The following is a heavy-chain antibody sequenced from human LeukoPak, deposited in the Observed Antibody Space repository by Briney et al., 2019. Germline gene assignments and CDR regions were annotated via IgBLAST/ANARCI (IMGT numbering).Heavy chain of an antibody. D-gene: IGHD6-6*01. CDR2: ISGSSSSI. CDR3: ARKNTYSSEDY. Sequence: PVGSLRLSCAASGFSFSSYSMNWVRQAPGKGLEGVSFISGSSSSIDYADSVKGRFTISRDNDKNSLFLHMNSLRAEDTAVYYCARKNTYSSEDYWGQGTLVTVSS. J-gene: IGHJ4*02. CDR1: GFSFSSYS. V-gene: IGHV3-48*01.